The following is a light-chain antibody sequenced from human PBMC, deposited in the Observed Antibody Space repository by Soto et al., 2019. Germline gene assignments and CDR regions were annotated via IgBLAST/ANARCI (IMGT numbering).Light chain of an antibody. V-gene: IGKV1-16*02. Sequence: DIQMTQSPSSLSVSVGDRVTITCRASQRVGKYLAWFQQKPGRAPESLIYDISSLQSGVPSKFSGSGSGTEFTLTINSLQPEDSATYYCQQYHTYPRTFGQGTRLEI. J-gene: IGKJ5*01. CDR3: QQYHTYPRT. CDR2: DIS. CDR1: QRVGKY.